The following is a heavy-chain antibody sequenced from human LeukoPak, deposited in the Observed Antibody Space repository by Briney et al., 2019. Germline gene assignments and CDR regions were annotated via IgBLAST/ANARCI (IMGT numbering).Heavy chain of an antibody. D-gene: IGHD6-19*01. Sequence: PGGSLRLSCAASGFTFSSYGMSWVRQAPGKGLEWVSAISDSGGSTYYADSVKGRFTISRDNSKNTLYLQMNSLRAEDTAVYYCAKRPGYSSGWLDYWGQGTLVTVSS. CDR2: ISDSGGST. V-gene: IGHV3-23*01. CDR3: AKRPGYSSGWLDY. J-gene: IGHJ4*02. CDR1: GFTFSSYG.